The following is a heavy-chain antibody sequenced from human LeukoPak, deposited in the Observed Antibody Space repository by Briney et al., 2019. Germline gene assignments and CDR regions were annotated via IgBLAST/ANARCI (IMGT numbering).Heavy chain of an antibody. Sequence: GGSLRLSCEASGFTFSSYDMHWVRQAPGKGLEWVAFIQYDASNKYYADSVKGRFTISRDSSKNTLYLQMNSLRAEDTAVYYCARLWYSSSSSDYWGQGTLVTVSS. CDR2: IQYDASNK. J-gene: IGHJ4*02. CDR3: ARLWYSSSSSDY. CDR1: GFTFSSYD. D-gene: IGHD6-13*01. V-gene: IGHV3-30*02.